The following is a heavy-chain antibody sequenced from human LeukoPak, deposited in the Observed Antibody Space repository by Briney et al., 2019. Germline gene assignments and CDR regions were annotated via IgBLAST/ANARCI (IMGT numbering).Heavy chain of an antibody. CDR3: ARDSLYSYGLLDY. V-gene: IGHV3-30-3*01. Sequence: GGSLRRSCAASGFTFSSYAMHWVRQAPGKGLEWVAVISYDGSNKYYADSVKGRFTISRDNSKNTLYLQMNSLRAEDTAVYYCARDSLYSYGLLDYWGQGTLVTVSS. CDR2: ISYDGSNK. CDR1: GFTFSSYA. D-gene: IGHD5-18*01. J-gene: IGHJ4*02.